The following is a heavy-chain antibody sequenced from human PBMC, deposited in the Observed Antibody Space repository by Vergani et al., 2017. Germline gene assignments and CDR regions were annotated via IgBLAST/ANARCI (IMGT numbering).Heavy chain of an antibody. CDR2: IYHSGGA. CDR3: ARGAVAGTSRGYFDL. Sequence: QLHLQESGPGLVKPSETLSLTCTVSGGSITSSSYYWGWIRQPPGKGLEWIGNIYHSGGAYYNPSLKGRVTISVDTSKNQFSLEVTSVTAADTAIYFCARGAVAGTSRGYFDLWGRGTLVTVSS. V-gene: IGHV4-39*01. J-gene: IGHJ2*01. D-gene: IGHD6-19*01. CDR1: GGSITSSSYY.